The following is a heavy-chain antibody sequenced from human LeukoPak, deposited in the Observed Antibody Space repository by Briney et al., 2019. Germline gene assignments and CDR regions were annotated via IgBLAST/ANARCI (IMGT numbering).Heavy chain of an antibody. J-gene: IGHJ3*02. Sequence: GSSVKVSCKASGGTLSSYAISWVRQAPGQGLEWMGRIIPIFGTANYAQKFQGRVTITTDESTSTAYMELSSLRSEDTAVYYCARDREYYDILTGYYTPSAAFDIWGQGTMVTVSS. V-gene: IGHV1-69*05. D-gene: IGHD3-9*01. CDR2: IIPIFGTA. CDR1: GGTLSSYA. CDR3: ARDREYYDILTGYYTPSAAFDI.